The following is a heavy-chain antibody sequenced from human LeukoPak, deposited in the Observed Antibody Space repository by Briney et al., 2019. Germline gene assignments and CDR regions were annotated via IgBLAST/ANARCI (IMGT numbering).Heavy chain of an antibody. D-gene: IGHD3-16*01. J-gene: IGHJ3*02. Sequence: GGSLRLSCAASGFTFSSYSMNWVRQAPGKGLEWVSSISSSSSYIYYADSVKGRFTISRDNAKNTLYVQMNSLRAEDTAVYYCAKSQFGGVFDGFDIWGQGTMVTVSS. CDR1: GFTFSSYS. V-gene: IGHV3-21*04. CDR2: ISSSSSYI. CDR3: AKSQFGGVFDGFDI.